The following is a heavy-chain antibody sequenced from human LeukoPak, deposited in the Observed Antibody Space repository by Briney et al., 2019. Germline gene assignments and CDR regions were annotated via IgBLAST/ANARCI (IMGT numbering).Heavy chain of an antibody. Sequence: GGSLRLSCAASGFSFSSSDMHWVRQAPGKGLEWVAFIRYDGSNKYYADSVKGRFTISRDNAKNSLYLQMNSLTVEDTAVYYCASGGSYFDYWGQGTLVTVSS. D-gene: IGHD3-10*01. CDR2: IRYDGSNK. J-gene: IGHJ4*02. V-gene: IGHV3-30*02. CDR3: ASGGSYFDY. CDR1: GFSFSSSD.